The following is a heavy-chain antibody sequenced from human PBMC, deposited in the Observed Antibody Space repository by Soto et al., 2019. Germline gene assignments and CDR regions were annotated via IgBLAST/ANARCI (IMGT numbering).Heavy chain of an antibody. Sequence: GGSLRLSCAASGLPFSSHAMGWVRQAPGKGLEWVSSIIISGGNTYYADSVRGRFTISRDNSKNTLYLHMNSLTAEDTAIYYCANEIRPNDYWGQGTLVTVSS. V-gene: IGHV3-23*01. CDR1: GLPFSSHA. D-gene: IGHD4-17*01. J-gene: IGHJ4*02. CDR2: IIISGGNT. CDR3: ANEIRPNDY.